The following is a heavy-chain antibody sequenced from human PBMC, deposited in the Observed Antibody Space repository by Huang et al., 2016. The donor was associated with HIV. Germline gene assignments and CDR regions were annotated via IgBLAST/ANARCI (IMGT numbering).Heavy chain of an antibody. CDR2: IYPADSDT. CDR3: ARSEVLVTAVPFDH. CDR1: GYSFPIYW. Sequence: EVQLVQSEAEVKKPGESLKISCRGSGYSFPIYWIGWVRQRPGEGLEWMGVIYPADSDTRYSPSFQGQVTCSADKSTRTAYLQWSSLQASDTAIYYCARSEVLVTAVPFDHWGQGTLVTVSS. V-gene: IGHV5-51*03. D-gene: IGHD2-21*02. J-gene: IGHJ4*02.